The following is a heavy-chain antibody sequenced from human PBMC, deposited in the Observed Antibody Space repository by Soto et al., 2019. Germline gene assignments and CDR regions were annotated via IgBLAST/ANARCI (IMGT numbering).Heavy chain of an antibody. D-gene: IGHD2-21*01. CDR3: ARHVVVIATPYSDWYFDL. J-gene: IGHJ2*01. Sequence: VQLVESGGGLVQPGGSLRLSCAASGFIFSSYWMHWVRQAPGKGRVWVSRINSDGSSTSYADSVKGRFTISRDNAKNTLYLKMNSLRAEDTAVYYCARHVVVIATPYSDWYFDLWGRGTLVTVSS. CDR2: INSDGSST. CDR1: GFIFSSYW. V-gene: IGHV3-74*01.